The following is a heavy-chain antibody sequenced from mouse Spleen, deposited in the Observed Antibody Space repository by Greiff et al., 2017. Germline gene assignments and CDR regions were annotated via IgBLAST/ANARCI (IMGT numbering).Heavy chain of an antibody. J-gene: IGHJ2*01. CDR2: IDPSDSYT. CDR3: ACYGSSYRYFDY. V-gene: IGHV1-69*01. CDR1: GYTFTSYW. D-gene: IGHD1-1*01. Sequence: VQLQQPGAELVMPGASVKLSCKASGYTFTSYWMHWVKQRPGQGLEWIGEIDPSDSYTNYNQKFKGKATLTVDKSSSTAYMQLSSLTSEDSAVYYCACYGSSYRYFDYWGQGTTLTVSS.